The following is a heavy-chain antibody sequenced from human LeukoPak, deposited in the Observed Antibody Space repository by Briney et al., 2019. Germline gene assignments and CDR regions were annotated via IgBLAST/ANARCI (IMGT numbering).Heavy chain of an antibody. CDR2: ISATSGNT. Sequence: ASVKVSCKASGYSFTERGISWMRHVRRQGLEWMGWISATSGNTYYAQTFQDRVTMTTDASTSTGYMELRDLTADDTAVYYCGKGSTGWSRDPWGQGTLVTVSS. J-gene: IGHJ5*02. D-gene: IGHD6-19*01. CDR3: GKGSTGWSRDP. V-gene: IGHV1-18*01. CDR1: GYSFTERG.